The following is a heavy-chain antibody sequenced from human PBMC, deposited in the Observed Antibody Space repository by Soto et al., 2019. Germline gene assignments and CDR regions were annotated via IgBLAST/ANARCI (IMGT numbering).Heavy chain of an antibody. D-gene: IGHD6-19*01. CDR1: GGSISSSSYY. CDR2: IYYTGIT. V-gene: IGHV4-39*01. J-gene: IGHJ4*02. CDR3: ARPARQDTVAGNY. Sequence: LSLTCTVSGGSISSSSYYWGWIRQPPGKGLEWIGNIYYTGITHYNPSLKSRATISIDTSKNQFSLNLNSVTATDTAVYYCARPARQDTVAGNYWGQGTLVTVSS.